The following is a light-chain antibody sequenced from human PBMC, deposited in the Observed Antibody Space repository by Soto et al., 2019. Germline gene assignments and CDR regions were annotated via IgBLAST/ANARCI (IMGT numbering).Light chain of an antibody. J-gene: IGKJ4*01. CDR2: DAS. CDR3: QQRSNWLPLT. CDR1: QSVSRY. V-gene: IGKV3-11*01. Sequence: EIVLTQSPATLSLSPGERATLSCRASQSVSRYVAWYQQKPGQAPRLLIYDASNRATGIPARFSGSGSGTDYTLTISSLEPEDGAVYYCQQRSNWLPLTFGGGTKVEIK.